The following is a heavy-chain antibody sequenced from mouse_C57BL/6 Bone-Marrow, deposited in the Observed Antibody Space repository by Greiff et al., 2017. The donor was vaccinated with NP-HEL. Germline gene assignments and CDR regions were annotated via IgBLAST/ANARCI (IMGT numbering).Heavy chain of an antibody. J-gene: IGHJ4*01. V-gene: IGHV5-4*03. CDR1: GFTFSSYA. CDR3: AIYYAMDY. Sequence: EVKLVESGGGLVKPGGSLKLSCAASGFTFSSYAMSWVRQTPEKRLEWVATISDGGSFTYYPDNVKGRFTISRDNAKNNLYLQMSHLKSEDTAMYYCAIYYAMDYWGQGTSVTVSA. CDR2: ISDGGSFT.